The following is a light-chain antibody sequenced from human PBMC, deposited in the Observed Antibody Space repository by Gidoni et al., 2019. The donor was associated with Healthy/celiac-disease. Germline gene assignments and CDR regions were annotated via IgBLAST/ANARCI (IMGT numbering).Light chain of an antibody. V-gene: IGKV1-9*01. CDR3: QQGFT. Sequence: DIQFTQSPSFLSASVGDRVTITCRASQGISSYLAWYQQKPRKAPKLLIYAASTLQSGVPSRFSGSGSGTEFTLTVSSLHAEDFATYYCQQGFTFGPGTKVDIK. CDR1: QGISSY. J-gene: IGKJ3*01. CDR2: AAS.